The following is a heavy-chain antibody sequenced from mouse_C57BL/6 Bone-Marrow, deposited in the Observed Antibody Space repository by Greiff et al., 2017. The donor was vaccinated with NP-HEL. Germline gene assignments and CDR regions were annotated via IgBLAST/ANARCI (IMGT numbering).Heavy chain of an antibody. D-gene: IGHD2-3*01. CDR3: ARHDGYYDAMDY. V-gene: IGHV5-12*01. Sequence: EVQLVESGGGLVQPGGSLKLSCAASGFTFSDYYMYWVRQTPEKRLEWVAYISNGGGSTYYPDTVKGRFTISRDNAKNTLYLQMSRLKSEDTAMYYCARHDGYYDAMDYWGQGTSVTVSS. CDR1: GFTFSDYY. J-gene: IGHJ4*01. CDR2: ISNGGGST.